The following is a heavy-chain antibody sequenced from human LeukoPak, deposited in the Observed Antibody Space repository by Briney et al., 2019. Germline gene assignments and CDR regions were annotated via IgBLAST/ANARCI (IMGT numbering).Heavy chain of an antibody. CDR2: IRYDGSNR. CDR1: GFSFITYG. Sequence: GGSLRLSCAASGFSFITYGVHWVRQAPGKGLEWVAFIRYDGSNRFYADSVRGRFTISRDNSKNRLYLQMNSLSTDDTAVYYCAKDGRSGYSDWGQGTLVTVSS. V-gene: IGHV3-30*02. J-gene: IGHJ4*02. CDR3: AKDGRSGYSD. D-gene: IGHD3-3*01.